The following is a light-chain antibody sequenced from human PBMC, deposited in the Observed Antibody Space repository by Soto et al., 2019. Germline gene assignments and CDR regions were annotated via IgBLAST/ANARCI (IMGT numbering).Light chain of an antibody. CDR1: SSDVGGYNF. CDR3: SSYTTSSTRV. CDR2: EVS. V-gene: IGLV2-14*01. J-gene: IGLJ1*01. Sequence: QSVLAQPASVSGSPGQSITISCSGTSSDVGGYNFVSWYQRHPGKAPKLMIYEVSNRPSGVSYRFSGSKSGNTASLTISGLQAEDEADYYCSSYTTSSTRVFGTGTKGTVL.